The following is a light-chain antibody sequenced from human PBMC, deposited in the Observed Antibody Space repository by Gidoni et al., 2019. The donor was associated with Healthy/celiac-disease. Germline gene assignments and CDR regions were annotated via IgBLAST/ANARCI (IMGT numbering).Light chain of an antibody. CDR2: KDS. J-gene: IGLJ2*01. Sequence: SYELTPPPSVSVSPGQTARITCSGDALPKQYAYCYQQKPGQAPVLVIYKDSERPSGIPERFSGSSSGTTVTLTISGVQAEDEADYYCQSADSSGTSHVVFGGGTKLTVL. V-gene: IGLV3-25*03. CDR3: QSADSSGTSHVV. CDR1: ALPKQY.